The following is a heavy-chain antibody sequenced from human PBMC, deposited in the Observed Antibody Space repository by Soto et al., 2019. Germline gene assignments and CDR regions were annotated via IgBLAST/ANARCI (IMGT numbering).Heavy chain of an antibody. D-gene: IGHD4-17*01. CDR2: INAGNGNT. V-gene: IGHV1-3*01. J-gene: IGHJ4*02. CDR1: GYTFTSYA. Sequence: GASVKVSCKASGYTFTSYAMHWVRQAPGQRLEWMGWINAGNGNTKYSQKFQGRVTITRDTSASTAYMELSSLRSEDTAVYYCAFMTTVTTAFDYWGQGTLVTVS. CDR3: AFMTTVTTAFDY.